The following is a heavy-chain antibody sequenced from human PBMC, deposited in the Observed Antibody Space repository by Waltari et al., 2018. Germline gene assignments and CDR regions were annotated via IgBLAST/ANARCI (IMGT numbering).Heavy chain of an antibody. V-gene: IGHV3-53*01. CDR3: TSDHGLSWPLD. CDR2: IYRGGET. CDR1: GVIVSNNY. Sequence: EVHLLESGGGLVHPGDSVRLSCAASGVIVSNNYMSWVRQPPGKGLEWVSVIYRGGETYYADSVKGRFTISRDNSKNTLDLQMNNVRAEDTAVYYCTSDHGLSWPLDWGQGTMVTVSS. J-gene: IGHJ4*02. D-gene: IGHD6-13*01.